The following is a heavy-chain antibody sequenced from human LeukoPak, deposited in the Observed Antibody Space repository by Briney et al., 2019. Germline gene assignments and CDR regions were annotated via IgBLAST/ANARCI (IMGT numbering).Heavy chain of an antibody. V-gene: IGHV3-23*01. J-gene: IGHJ4*02. CDR1: GFDLSAYA. D-gene: IGHD3-22*01. Sequence: GGSLRLSCVASGFDLSAYAMSWVRQAPGKGLDWVSAISGGGETAYYADSVKGRFTISRDNSKNTLYLQMNSLRAEDTAVYYCPRKYDASGYFDYWGRGALVTVSS. CDR2: ISGGGETA. CDR3: PRKYDASGYFDY.